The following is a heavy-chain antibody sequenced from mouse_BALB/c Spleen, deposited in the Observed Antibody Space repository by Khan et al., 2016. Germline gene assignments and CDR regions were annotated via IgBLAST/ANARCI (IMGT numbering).Heavy chain of an antibody. CDR1: GFTFSSYA. V-gene: IGHV5-9-3*01. D-gene: IGHD2-1*01. Sequence: EVELVESGGGLVKPGGSLKLSCAASGFTFSSYAMSWVRQTPEKRLEWVATISSGGSYTYHLDSVKGRFIISRDNAKNTLYLQMSSLRSEDTAMYYCARQIDGNYERAMDYLGQGTSVTVSA. CDR2: ISSGGSYT. CDR3: ARQIDGNYERAMDY. J-gene: IGHJ4*01.